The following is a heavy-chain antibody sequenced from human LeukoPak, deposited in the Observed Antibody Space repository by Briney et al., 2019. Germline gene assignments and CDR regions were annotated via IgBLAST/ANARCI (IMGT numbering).Heavy chain of an antibody. V-gene: IGHV4-4*02. J-gene: IGHJ4*02. CDR1: GGSISSGNW. Sequence: PSETLSLTCAVSGGSISSGNWWSWGRQPPGKGLEWIGEIYHSGSANYDPSLKSRVTISVDKSKNQFSLELTSVTAADTAVYYCARKPGAKRSVQLEPFDYWGQGTLVTVSS. D-gene: IGHD1-1*01. CDR3: ARKPGAKRSVQLEPFDY. CDR2: IYHSGSA.